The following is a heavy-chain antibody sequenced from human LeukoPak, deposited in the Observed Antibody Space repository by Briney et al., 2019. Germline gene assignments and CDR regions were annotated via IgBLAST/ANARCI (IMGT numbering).Heavy chain of an antibody. CDR2: TNPSGGST. V-gene: IGHV1-46*01. Sequence: EASVKVSCKASGYTFTSYYMHWVRQAPGQGLEWMGITNPSGGSTSYAQKFQGRVTITRDMSTSTVYMELSSLRSEDTAVYYCARKAGHYYYYMDVWGKGTTVTVSS. J-gene: IGHJ6*03. CDR1: GYTFTSYY. CDR3: ARKAGHYYYYMDV. D-gene: IGHD1-14*01.